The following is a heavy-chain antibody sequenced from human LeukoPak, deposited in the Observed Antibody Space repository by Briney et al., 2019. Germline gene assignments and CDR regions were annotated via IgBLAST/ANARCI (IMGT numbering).Heavy chain of an antibody. CDR2: ISSSGSTI. Sequence: GGSLRLSCVASGFTLSSYEMSWVRQAPGKGLEWVSYISSSGSTIYYADSVKGRFTISRDNAKNSLYLQMNSLRAEDTAVYYCARDETTVDYYYMDVWGKGTTVTISS. D-gene: IGHD4-11*01. CDR1: GFTLSSYE. CDR3: ARDETTVDYYYMDV. J-gene: IGHJ6*03. V-gene: IGHV3-48*03.